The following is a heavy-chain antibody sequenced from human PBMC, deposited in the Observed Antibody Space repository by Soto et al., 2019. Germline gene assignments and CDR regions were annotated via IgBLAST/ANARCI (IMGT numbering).Heavy chain of an antibody. J-gene: IGHJ4*02. D-gene: IGHD5-18*01. CDR1: GFTFSSYS. V-gene: IGHV3-48*02. Sequence: GGSLRLSCAASGFTFSSYSMNWVRQAPGKGLEWVSYISSSSSTIYYADSVKGRFTISRDNAKNSLYLQMNSLRDEDTAVYYCAKGRNSFWDSYGYCADYWGQGTLVTVSS. CDR2: ISSSSSTI. CDR3: AKGRNSFWDSYGYCADY.